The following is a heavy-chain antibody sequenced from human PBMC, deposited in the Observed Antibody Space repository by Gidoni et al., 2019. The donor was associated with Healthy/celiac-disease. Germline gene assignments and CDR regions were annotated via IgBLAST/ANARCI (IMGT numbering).Heavy chain of an antibody. J-gene: IGHJ4*02. CDR1: GYTFTSYY. Sequence: QVQLVQSGAEVKKPGASVKVSCKASGYTFTSYYMHWVRQAPGQGLEWMGIINPSGGSTSYAQKFQGRVTMTRDTSTSTVYMELSSLRSEDTAVYYCARVGTDGSGSYPGAYWGQGTLVTVSS. CDR3: ARVGTDGSGSYPGAY. CDR2: INPSGGST. V-gene: IGHV1-46*01. D-gene: IGHD3-10*01.